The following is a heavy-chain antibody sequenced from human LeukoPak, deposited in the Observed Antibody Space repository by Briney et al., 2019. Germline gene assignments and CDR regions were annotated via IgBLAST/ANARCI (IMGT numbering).Heavy chain of an antibody. D-gene: IGHD3-16*01. Sequence: GGSLRLSCAASGFTFSNYWMSWVRQAPGKGLEWVANIKQDGSEKYYVDSVKGRFTISGDNAKNSLYLQMNSLRAEDTAVYYCARENGSTWGFFYYYYGMDVWGKGTTVTVSS. CDR3: ARENGSTWGFFYYYYGMDV. CDR1: GFTFSNYW. V-gene: IGHV3-7*03. J-gene: IGHJ6*04. CDR2: IKQDGSEK.